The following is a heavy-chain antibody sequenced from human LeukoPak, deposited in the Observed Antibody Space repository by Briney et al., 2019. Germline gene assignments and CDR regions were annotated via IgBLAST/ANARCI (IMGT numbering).Heavy chain of an antibody. Sequence: GGPLSPSCVASGVIIRIYARSWVRQPPGKGLEWVEAINGRGDNTYYADFVKGRFTISRDNTKSTVYLPMNSLRTEDTAVYYCAKDRVSPRFNWFDPWGQGTLVTVSS. D-gene: IGHD5/OR15-5a*01. CDR2: INGRGDNT. CDR1: GVIIRIYA. V-gene: IGHV3-23*01. J-gene: IGHJ5*02. CDR3: AKDRVSPRFNWFDP.